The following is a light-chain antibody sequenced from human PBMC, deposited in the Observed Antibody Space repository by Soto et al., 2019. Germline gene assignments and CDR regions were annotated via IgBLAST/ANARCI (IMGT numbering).Light chain of an antibody. V-gene: IGKV1-9*01. CDR2: AAS. CDR1: QGISSY. CDR3: QHLNSYPLS. J-gene: IGKJ4*01. Sequence: IQLTQSPSSLSASVGDRVTITCRASQGISSYLTWYQQKPGKAPKLLIYAASTLHSGVPSKFSGSGSVTDFTLTISSLQPEDGATYYCQHLNSYPLSVGGGTKVEIK.